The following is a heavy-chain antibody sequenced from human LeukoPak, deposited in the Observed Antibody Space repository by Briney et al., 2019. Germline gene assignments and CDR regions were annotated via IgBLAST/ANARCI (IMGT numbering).Heavy chain of an antibody. CDR1: GFTFSSYS. D-gene: IGHD2-15*01. CDR2: ISSGGNYI. J-gene: IGHJ4*02. V-gene: IGHV3-21*04. CDR3: SCHGGVDY. Sequence: GGSLRLSCAASGFTFSSYSMNWVRQAPGKGLEWVSSISSGGNYIYYADSVKGRFTISRDNSKNTLYLQMNSLRAEDTAVYYCSCHGGVDYWGQGTLVTVSS.